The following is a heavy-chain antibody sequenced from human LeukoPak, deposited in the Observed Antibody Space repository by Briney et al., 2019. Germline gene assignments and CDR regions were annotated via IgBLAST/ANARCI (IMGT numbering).Heavy chain of an antibody. J-gene: IGHJ4*02. D-gene: IGHD2-2*01. CDR2: IRVDGRKE. Sequence: GGSLRLSCEASGFTFSNFGMHWVRQAPGKGLEGVRFIRVDGRKENYADSVKGRFTASRDNSRNTLYLHMNNLRPEATAVYYCAKEPLDRYQRLGYYFDFGRQGTLVTVSS. CDR1: GFTFSNFG. CDR3: AKEPLDRYQRLGYYFDF. V-gene: IGHV3-30*02.